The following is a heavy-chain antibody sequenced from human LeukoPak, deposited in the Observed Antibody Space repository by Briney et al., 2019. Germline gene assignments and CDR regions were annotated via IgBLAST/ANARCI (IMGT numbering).Heavy chain of an antibody. CDR3: ARVLAAAGIYYFDY. J-gene: IGHJ4*02. Sequence: KPSETLSLTCTVSGGSISSGGYHWSWIRQHPGKGLEWIGYIYYSGSTYYNPSLKSRVTISVDTSKNQFSLKLSSVTAADTAVYYCARVLAAAGIYYFDYWGQGTLVTVSS. CDR1: GGSISSGGYH. V-gene: IGHV4-31*03. D-gene: IGHD6-13*01. CDR2: IYYSGST.